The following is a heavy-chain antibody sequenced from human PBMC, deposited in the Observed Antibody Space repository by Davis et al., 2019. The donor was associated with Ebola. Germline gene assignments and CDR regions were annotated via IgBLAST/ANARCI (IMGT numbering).Heavy chain of an antibody. D-gene: IGHD3-3*01. CDR2: IYSGDNT. V-gene: IGHV3-66*01. Sequence: GESLKISCEASGFTVSNNYMTWVRQAPGKGLDWVSVIYSGDNTYYADSVKGRFTISRDNSKNTVFLQMNSLRIEDTAVYYCARDYNFWSSSNDYYHYYAMDVWGQGTTVTVSS. CDR3: ARDYNFWSSSNDYYHYYAMDV. CDR1: GFTVSNNY. J-gene: IGHJ6*02.